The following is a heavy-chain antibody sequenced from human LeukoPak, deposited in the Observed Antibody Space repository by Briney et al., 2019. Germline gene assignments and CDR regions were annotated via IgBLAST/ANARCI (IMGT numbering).Heavy chain of an antibody. D-gene: IGHD3-10*01. CDR3: ARDHRAHHYGSGSPPDY. V-gene: IGHV1-2*02. Sequence: GASVKVSCKASGYTSTGYYMHWVRQAPGQGLEWMGWINPNSGGTNYAQKFQGRVTMTRDTSISTAYMELSRLRSDDTAVYYCARDHRAHHYGSGSPPDYWGQGTLVTVSS. CDR2: INPNSGGT. J-gene: IGHJ4*02. CDR1: GYTSTGYY.